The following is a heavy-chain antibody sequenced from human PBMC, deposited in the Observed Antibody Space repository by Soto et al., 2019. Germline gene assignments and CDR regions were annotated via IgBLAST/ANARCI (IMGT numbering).Heavy chain of an antibody. CDR2: IYYSGST. CDR1: GGSISSYY. V-gene: IGHV4-59*01. CDR3: ARERAARRDYYYYYMDV. Sequence: QVQLQESGPGLVKPSETLSLTCTVSGGSISSYYWSWIRQPPGKGLEWIGYIYYSGSTNYNPSLKSRVTISVDTSKNQFSLKLSSVTAADTAVYYCARERAARRDYYYYYMDVWGKGTTVTVSS. D-gene: IGHD6-6*01. J-gene: IGHJ6*03.